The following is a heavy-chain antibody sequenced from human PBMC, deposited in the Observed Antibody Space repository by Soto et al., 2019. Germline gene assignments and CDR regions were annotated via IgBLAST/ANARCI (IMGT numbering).Heavy chain of an antibody. Sequence: QVHLQESGPGLVKPSETLSLTCTVSGVSIHTSHSFWAWIRQPPGKGLQFIASVYHNGGAHYNSSLKSRVTISVDTANNQVSLRMRSLPAADTAFYYGGRVVEGDTRHTDPDSCGQGILVTVSS. CDR3: GRVVEGDTRHTDPDS. D-gene: IGHD2-21*01. CDR1: GVSIHTSHSF. V-gene: IGHV4-39*01. CDR2: VYHNGGA. J-gene: IGHJ5*01.